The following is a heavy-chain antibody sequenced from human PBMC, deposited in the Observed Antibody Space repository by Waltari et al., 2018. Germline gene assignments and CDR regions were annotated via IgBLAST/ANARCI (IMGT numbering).Heavy chain of an antibody. CDR3: QKRGLGYFDY. J-gene: IGHJ4*02. Sequence: EVQLLESGGGLVQPGGSLRLSCAASGFTFSSYAMSWVRQAPGKGLEWVSVSYSGGSTYDADSGKGRFTISRDNSKNTLYLQMNSLRAEDTAVYYCQKRGLGYFDYWGQGTLVTVSS. V-gene: IGHV3-23*03. CDR1: GFTFSSYA. D-gene: IGHD3-10*01. CDR2: SYSGGST.